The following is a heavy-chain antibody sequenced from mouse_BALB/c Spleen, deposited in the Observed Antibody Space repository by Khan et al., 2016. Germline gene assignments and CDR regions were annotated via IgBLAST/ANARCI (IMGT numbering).Heavy chain of an antibody. D-gene: IGHD1-1*01. Sequence: VQLQQPGAELVKPGASVKLSCTASGFNIKDTYMHWVKQRPEQGLEWIGRIDPANGNTKYDPKFQGKATITADTSSNTAYLQLSSLTSEDTAVYYCARLDYYGSFAYWGQGTLVTVSA. CDR1: GFNIKDTY. CDR3: ARLDYYGSFAY. CDR2: IDPANGNT. V-gene: IGHV14-3*02. J-gene: IGHJ3*01.